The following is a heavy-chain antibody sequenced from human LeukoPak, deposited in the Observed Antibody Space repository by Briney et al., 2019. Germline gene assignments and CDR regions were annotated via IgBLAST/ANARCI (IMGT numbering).Heavy chain of an antibody. J-gene: IGHJ6*02. V-gene: IGHV3-7*03. D-gene: IGHD3-16*01. Sequence: GGSLRLSCAASGFTFSIYWMNWARQAPGKGLEWVASINHNGNVNYYVDSVKGRFTISRDNAKNSLYLQMSNLRAEDTAVYFCARGGGLDVWGQGATVTVSS. CDR2: INHNGNVN. CDR3: ARGGGLDV. CDR1: GFTFSIYW.